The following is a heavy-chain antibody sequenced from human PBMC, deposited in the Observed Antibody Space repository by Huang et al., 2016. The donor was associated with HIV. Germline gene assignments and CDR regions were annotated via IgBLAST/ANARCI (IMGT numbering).Heavy chain of an antibody. CDR1: GYIFTKYG. J-gene: IGHJ5*01. CDR3: ARDHWYPLQNWFDL. V-gene: IGHV1-18*01. Sequence: QVELVQSGAEVKRPGASVRVSCKAAGYIFTKYGINWVRQAHGQGLEWMGWISAYNGNTNYAEKFQGRVTRTRDTSATTAYMELRDVTSADTAVYYCARDHWYPLQNWFDLWGQGTLVTVSS. CDR2: ISAYNGNT. D-gene: IGHD1-1*01.